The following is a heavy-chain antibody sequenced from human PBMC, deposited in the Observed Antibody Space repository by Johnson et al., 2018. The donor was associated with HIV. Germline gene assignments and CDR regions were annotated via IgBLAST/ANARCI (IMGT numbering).Heavy chain of an antibody. V-gene: IGHV3-23*04. J-gene: IGHJ3*02. CDR3: AMEYYYESSGPDAFDI. D-gene: IGHD3-22*01. CDR2: ISGSGGST. CDR1: GFTFSSYA. Sequence: VQLVESGGGLVQPGGSLRLSCAASGFTFSSYAMSWVRQAPGKGLEWVSAISGSGGSTYYADSVKGRFTISRDNSKNTLDLQMNSLRAEDTAVYYCAMEYYYESSGPDAFDIWGQGTMVTVSS.